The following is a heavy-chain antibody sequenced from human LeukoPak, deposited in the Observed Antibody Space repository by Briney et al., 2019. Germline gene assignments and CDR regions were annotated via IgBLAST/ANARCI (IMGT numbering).Heavy chain of an antibody. CDR1: GFTFSDYY. V-gene: IGHV3-11*06. D-gene: IGHD6-19*01. CDR2: ISSSSSYT. J-gene: IGHJ4*02. Sequence: GRSLRLSCAASGFTFSDYYMSWIRQAPGKGLEWVSYISSSSSYTNYADSVKGRFTISRDNAKNSLYLQMNSLRAEDTAVYYCARRRSGYVDYWGQGTLVTVSS. CDR3: ARRRSGYVDY.